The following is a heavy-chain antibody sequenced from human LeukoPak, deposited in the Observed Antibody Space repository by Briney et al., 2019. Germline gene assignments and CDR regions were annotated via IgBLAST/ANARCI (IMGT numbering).Heavy chain of an antibody. CDR3: ARSTMVRGVTYYYYYGMDV. CDR2: IWYDGSNK. D-gene: IGHD3-10*01. J-gene: IGHJ6*04. Sequence: GETLRLSCTASAFTFSSYGMRWVRQPPGKGLEWIAVIWYDGSNKYYADSVKGRFTISRDNSKNTLYLQMNSLRAEDTAVYYCARSTMVRGVTYYYYYGMDVWGKGTTVTVSS. CDR1: AFTFSSYG. V-gene: IGHV3-33*01.